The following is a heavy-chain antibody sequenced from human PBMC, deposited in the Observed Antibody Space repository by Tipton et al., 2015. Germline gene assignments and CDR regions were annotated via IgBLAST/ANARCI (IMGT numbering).Heavy chain of an antibody. CDR1: GGSISSSSYY. CDR2: IYYSVRT. V-gene: IGHV4-39*07. CDR3: AVETVAEYFKY. Sequence: TLSLTCTVSGGSISSSSYYWGWIRQPPGKGLEWIGSIYYSVRTDYNPSLKSRVTISVDTSKSQFSLKLSSVTAADTAVYYCAVETVAEYFKYWGQGTLVTVSS. D-gene: IGHD4-17*01. J-gene: IGHJ1*01.